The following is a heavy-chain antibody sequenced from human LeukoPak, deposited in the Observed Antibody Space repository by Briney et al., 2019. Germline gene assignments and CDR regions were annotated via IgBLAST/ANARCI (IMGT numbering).Heavy chain of an antibody. CDR1: GGSISSGGYY. J-gene: IGHJ4*02. CDR3: ARFSSSSWYGDY. CDR2: IYYSGST. Sequence: SETLSLTCTVSGGSISSGGYYWSWIRQHPGKGLEWIGYIYYSGSTYYTPSLKSRVTISVDTSKNQCSLKLSSVTTAGTAVDYSARFSSSSWYGDYWGQGTLVTVSS. D-gene: IGHD6-13*01. V-gene: IGHV4-31*03.